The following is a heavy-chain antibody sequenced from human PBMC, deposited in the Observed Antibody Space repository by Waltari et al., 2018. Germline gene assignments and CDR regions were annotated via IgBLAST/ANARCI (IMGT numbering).Heavy chain of an antibody. CDR3: ARLVVVRSAVGAYYFDY. CDR1: GGSFSDYY. D-gene: IGHD2-15*01. J-gene: IGHJ4*02. CDR2: IHHSGNT. V-gene: IGHV4-34*02. Sequence: QVQLQQWGAGLLKPSETLSLTCDVYGGSFSDYYWSWIRQPPGKGLEWIGEIHHSGNTNHNPSLKSRVIVSIDTSKDQFSLKLTSVTAADTTVYYCARLVVVRSAVGAYYFDYWGQGTLVTVSS.